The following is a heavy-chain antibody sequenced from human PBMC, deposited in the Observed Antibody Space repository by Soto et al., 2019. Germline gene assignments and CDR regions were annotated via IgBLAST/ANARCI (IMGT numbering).Heavy chain of an antibody. Sequence: PGGSLRLSCAASGFSFSDYYITWIRQAPGKGLEWVSYISGSSTYTKYAASVKGRFTISRDDSKSIAYLQMNSLKTEDTAVYYCTRDRGYYYGMDVWGQGTTVTVSS. V-gene: IGHV3-11*05. CDR2: ISGSSTYT. CDR3: TRDRGYYYGMDV. CDR1: GFSFSDYY. J-gene: IGHJ6*02.